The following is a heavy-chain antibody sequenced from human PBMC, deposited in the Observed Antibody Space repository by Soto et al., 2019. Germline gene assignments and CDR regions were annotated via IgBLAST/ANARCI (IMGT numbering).Heavy chain of an antibody. J-gene: IGHJ5*02. CDR1: GFTFSSYE. Sequence: GGSLRLFCAASGFTFSSYEMNWVRQAPGKGLEWVSYISSSGSTIYYADSVKGRFTISRGNAKDSLHLPVNSLRDKDTAVYYCARFRWIIAAAGTHWFDPWGHVTQVTVSS. CDR3: ARFRWIIAAAGTHWFDP. D-gene: IGHD6-13*01. V-gene: IGHV3-48*03. CDR2: ISSSGSTI.